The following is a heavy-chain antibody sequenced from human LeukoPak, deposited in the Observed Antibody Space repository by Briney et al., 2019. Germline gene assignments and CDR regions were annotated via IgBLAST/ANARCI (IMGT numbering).Heavy chain of an antibody. CDR3: ARDNPNPQEAIDY. V-gene: IGHV4-39*07. Sequence: SETLPLTCTVSGGSISSSSYYWGWIRQPPGKGLEWIGSIYYSGSTYYNPSLKSRVTISVDTSKNQFSLKLSSVTAADTAAYYCARDNPNPQEAIDYWGQGTLVTVSS. CDR2: IYYSGST. J-gene: IGHJ4*02. CDR1: GGSISSSSYY.